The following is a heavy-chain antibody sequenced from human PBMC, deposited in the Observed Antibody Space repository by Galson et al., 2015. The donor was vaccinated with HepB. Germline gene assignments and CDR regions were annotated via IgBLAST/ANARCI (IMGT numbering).Heavy chain of an antibody. CDR1: GFTFSSYG. D-gene: IGHD3-22*01. J-gene: IGHJ5*02. Sequence: SLRLSCAASGFTFSSYGMHWVRQAPGKGLEWVAVIWDDGSNKHYADSVKGRFTISRDNSKNTLYLQMNSLRAEDTAVYYCATYYYDDSDFNVGHWFDPWGQGTLVTVSS. CDR3: ATYYYDDSDFNVGHWFDP. V-gene: IGHV3-33*01. CDR2: IWDDGSNK.